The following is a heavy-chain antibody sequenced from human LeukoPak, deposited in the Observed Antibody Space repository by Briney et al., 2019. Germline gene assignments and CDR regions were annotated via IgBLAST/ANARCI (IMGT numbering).Heavy chain of an antibody. CDR1: GDSISSSGYY. J-gene: IGHJ4*02. Sequence: SETLSLTCTVSGDSISSSGYYWGWIRQPPGKGLEWIGSIYYSGSIYYNPSLKSRVTISVDTSKNQFSLKLTSVTAADTAVYYCARDSYSSTWYPSYYFDYWGQGTLVTVSS. CDR3: ARDSYSSTWYPSYYFDY. D-gene: IGHD6-13*01. V-gene: IGHV4-39*07. CDR2: IYYSGSI.